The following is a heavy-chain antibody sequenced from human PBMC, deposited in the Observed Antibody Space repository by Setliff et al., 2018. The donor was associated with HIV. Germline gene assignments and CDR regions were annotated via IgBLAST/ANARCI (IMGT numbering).Heavy chain of an antibody. J-gene: IGHJ4*02. V-gene: IGHV1-3*01. D-gene: IGHD5-12*01. CDR3: ARDAGYIGSSWDR. CDR1: GYTFTNYA. CDR2: INAGNGNT. Sequence: ASVKVSCKASGYTFTNYAIHWVRQAPGQRLEWMGWINAGNGNTNYAQKFQGRVTITRDTSASTAYMELRSLTSKDTAMYSCARDAGYIGSSWDRWGQGTLVTVSS.